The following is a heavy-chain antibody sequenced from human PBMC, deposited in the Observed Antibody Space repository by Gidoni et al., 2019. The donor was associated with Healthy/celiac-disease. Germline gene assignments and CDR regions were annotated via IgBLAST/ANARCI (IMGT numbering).Heavy chain of an antibody. V-gene: IGHV4-39*01. D-gene: IGHD3-16*01. CDR2: IYYSGST. J-gene: IGHJ5*02. Sequence: QLQLQESGPGLVKPSETLSLTCTVSGGSISSSSYYWGWIRQPPGKGLEWIGSIYYSGSTYYNPSLKSRVTISVDTSKNQFSLKLSSVTAADTAVYYCARPKRGFNWFDPWGQGTLVTVSS. CDR3: ARPKRGFNWFDP. CDR1: GGSISSSSYY.